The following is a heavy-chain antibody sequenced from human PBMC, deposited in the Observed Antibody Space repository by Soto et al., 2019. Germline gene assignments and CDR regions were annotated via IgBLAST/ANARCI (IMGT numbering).Heavy chain of an antibody. V-gene: IGHV3-33*01. D-gene: IGHD2-8*02. J-gene: IGHJ6*02. Sequence: PGGSLRLSCAASGFSFNTYGMHWVRQAPGKGLEWVAVIWYDGSIKYYSDSTRGRFIVSRDNSRNTLYLQMNSLRVEDTAVYYCARIDCTGNNCRPCAYYDLDVCGQGTTVTVSS. CDR3: ARIDCTGNNCRPCAYYDLDV. CDR1: GFSFNTYG. CDR2: IWYDGSIK.